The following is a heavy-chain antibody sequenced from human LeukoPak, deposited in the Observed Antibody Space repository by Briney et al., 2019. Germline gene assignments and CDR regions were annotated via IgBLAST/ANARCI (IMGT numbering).Heavy chain of an antibody. CDR2: ICGSGGIT. J-gene: IGHJ4*02. Sequence: PVASLRLSCAASGFTFSSYAMSSVRPAPGKGLEWVSPICGSGGITYYADSVKGRFTISRDNSKNTLYLQMNSLRAEDTAVYYCANDLVAYDFWSGYTPYFDYWGQGTLVTVSS. CDR1: GFTFSSYA. D-gene: IGHD3-3*01. V-gene: IGHV3-23*01. CDR3: ANDLVAYDFWSGYTPYFDY.